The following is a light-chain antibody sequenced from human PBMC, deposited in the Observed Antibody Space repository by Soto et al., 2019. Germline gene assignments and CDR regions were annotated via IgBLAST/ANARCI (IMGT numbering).Light chain of an antibody. CDR2: KIS. CDR1: LGLVYMDGNAY. Sequence: DVIMTQSPLSLPVSLGQSASISFVCSLGLVYMDGNAYLNWFQQRPGQSPRRLIYKISNRDSGVPDRFSGSGSGTYFTLQISRVEAEDVGIYYCMQGTHWPLTFGQGTRLEIK. V-gene: IGKV2-30*01. J-gene: IGKJ5*01. CDR3: MQGTHWPLT.